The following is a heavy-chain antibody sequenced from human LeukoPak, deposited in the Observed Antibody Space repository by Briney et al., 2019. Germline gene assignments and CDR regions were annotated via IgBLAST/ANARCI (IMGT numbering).Heavy chain of an antibody. CDR3: ARGKGGNDY. V-gene: IGHV3-64*01. J-gene: IGHJ4*02. CDR2: ISSNGGST. D-gene: IGHD4-23*01. Sequence: GGSLRPSCAASGFTFSSYAMHWVRQAPGKGLEYVSAISSNGGSTYYANSVKGRFTISRDNSKNTLYLQMGSLRAEDMAVYYCARGKGGNDYWGQGTLVTVSS. CDR1: GFTFSSYA.